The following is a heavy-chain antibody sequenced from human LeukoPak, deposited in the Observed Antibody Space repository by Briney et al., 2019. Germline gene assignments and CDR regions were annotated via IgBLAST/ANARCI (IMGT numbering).Heavy chain of an antibody. V-gene: IGHV4-34*01. CDR2: INHSGST. Sequence: SETLSLTCAVYGGSFSGYYWSWLRQPPGKGLEWIGEINHSGSTNYNPSLKSRVTISVDTSKNQFSLKLSSVTAADTAVYYCARGPNLVVTASGWFDPWGQGTLVTVSS. D-gene: IGHD2-21*02. J-gene: IGHJ5*02. CDR1: GGSFSGYY. CDR3: ARGPNLVVTASGWFDP.